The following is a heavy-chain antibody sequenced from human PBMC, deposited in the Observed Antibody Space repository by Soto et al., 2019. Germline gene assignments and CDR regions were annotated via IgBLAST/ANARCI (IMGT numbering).Heavy chain of an antibody. CDR3: ARGRGNTYYDFWSGYYGGEYYYYGMDV. Sequence: SETLSLTCAVYGGSFSGYYWSWIRQPPGKGLEWIGEINHSGSTNHNPSLKSRVTISVDTSKNQFSLKLSSVTAADTAVYYCARGRGNTYYDFWSGYYGGEYYYYGMDVWGQGTTVTVSS. V-gene: IGHV4-34*01. CDR2: INHSGST. D-gene: IGHD3-3*01. J-gene: IGHJ6*02. CDR1: GGSFSGYY.